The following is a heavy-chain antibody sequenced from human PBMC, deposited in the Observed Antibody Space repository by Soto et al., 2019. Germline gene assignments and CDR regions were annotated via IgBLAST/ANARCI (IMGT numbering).Heavy chain of an antibody. CDR2: IIPIFGTA. V-gene: IGHV1-69*13. D-gene: IGHD3-22*01. Sequence: SVKVSCKASGGTFSSYAISWVRQAPGQGLEWMGGIIPIFGTANYAQKFQGRVTITADESTSTAYMELSSLRSEDTAVYYCARDAVSYYYDSSGYPTGGYFDYWGQGTLVTVSS. CDR3: ARDAVSYYYDSSGYPTGGYFDY. J-gene: IGHJ4*02. CDR1: GGTFSSYA.